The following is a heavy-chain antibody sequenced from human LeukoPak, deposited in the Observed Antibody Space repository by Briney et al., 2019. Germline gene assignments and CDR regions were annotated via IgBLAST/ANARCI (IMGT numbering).Heavy chain of an antibody. CDR2: INHSGST. V-gene: IGHV4-39*07. CDR3: ARTHY. Sequence: PSETLSLTCTVSGDSISSSSYYWGWIRQPPGKGLEWIGEINHSGSTNYNPSLKSRVTISVDTSKNQFSLKLSSVTAADTAVYYCARTHYWGQGTLVTVSS. J-gene: IGHJ4*02. CDR1: GDSISSSSYY.